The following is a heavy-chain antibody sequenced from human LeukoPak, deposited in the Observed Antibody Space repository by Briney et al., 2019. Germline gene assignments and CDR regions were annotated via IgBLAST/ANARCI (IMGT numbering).Heavy chain of an antibody. J-gene: IGHJ6*02. Sequence: PSETLSLTCTVSGGSISSSSYYWGWIRQPPGKGLEWIVCIYYSGSTYYNPSLKSRVTISVDTSKNQFSLKLSSVTAADTAVYYCARVREGDSSGYYYYYYGMDVWGQGTTVTVSS. D-gene: IGHD3-22*01. V-gene: IGHV4-39*07. CDR1: GGSISSSSYY. CDR3: ARVREGDSSGYYYYYYGMDV. CDR2: IYYSGST.